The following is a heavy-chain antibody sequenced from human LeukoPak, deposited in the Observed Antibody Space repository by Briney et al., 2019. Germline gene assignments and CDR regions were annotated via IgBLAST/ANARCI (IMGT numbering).Heavy chain of an antibody. CDR1: GGSVRSNNW. D-gene: IGHD7-27*01. Sequence: SETLSLTCAVSGGSVRSNNWWTWVRQSPGKGLEWIGSIYNSGSTKYNPSLKSRVTISIDKANNQFSLTLTSVTAADTANYYCARDHNWGAAADAFDVWGQGTVVSVSS. V-gene: IGHV4-4*02. CDR2: IYNSGST. CDR3: ARDHNWGAAADAFDV. J-gene: IGHJ3*01.